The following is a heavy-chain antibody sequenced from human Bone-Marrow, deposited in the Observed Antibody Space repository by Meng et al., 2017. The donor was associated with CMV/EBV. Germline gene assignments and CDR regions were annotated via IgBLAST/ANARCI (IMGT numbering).Heavy chain of an antibody. CDR3: ARVVETHCSSTSCQDYYGMDF. J-gene: IGHJ6*02. CDR1: GYSFNRGNF. D-gene: IGHD2-2*01. CDR2: IYDSGTT. Sequence: SETLSLTCSVSGYSFNRGNFWGWIRQPPGKGLEWIGIYDSGTTLYNPSLKTRVDISIDTSVSQISLKLSAVTAADTAVYYCARVVETHCSSTSCQDYYGMDFWGQGTTVTVSS. V-gene: IGHV4-38-2*02.